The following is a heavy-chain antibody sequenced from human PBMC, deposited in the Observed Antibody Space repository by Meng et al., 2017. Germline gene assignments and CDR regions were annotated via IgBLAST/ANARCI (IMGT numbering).Heavy chain of an antibody. Sequence: GESLKISCKGSGYSFTSYWIGWVRQMPGKGLEWMGIIYPGDSDTRYSPSFQGQVTISADKSISTAYLQWNSLKASDTAMYYCARHRRRDSSSWYGAGYYGMDVWGQGTTVTVSS. V-gene: IGHV5-51*01. D-gene: IGHD6-13*01. J-gene: IGHJ6*02. CDR1: GYSFTSYW. CDR3: ARHRRRDSSSWYGAGYYGMDV. CDR2: IYPGDSDT.